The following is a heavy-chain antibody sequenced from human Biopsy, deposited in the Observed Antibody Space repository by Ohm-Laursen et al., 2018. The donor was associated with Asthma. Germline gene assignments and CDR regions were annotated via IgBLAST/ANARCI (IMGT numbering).Heavy chain of an antibody. CDR3: ARTTYGDDGFDH. CDR2: IYYSGST. CDR1: GGSINMGDYY. V-gene: IGHV4-31*03. J-gene: IGHJ5*02. Sequence: TLSLTCTVSGGSINMGDYYWSWIRQHPGKVLEWIGYIYYSGSTYYNPSLKSRVSILIDTSKNQFSLRLSSVTAADTAVYYCARTTYGDDGFDHWGQGTLVTVSS. D-gene: IGHD4-17*01.